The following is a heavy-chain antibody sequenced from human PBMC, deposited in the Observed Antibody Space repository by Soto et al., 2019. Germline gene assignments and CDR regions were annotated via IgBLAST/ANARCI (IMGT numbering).Heavy chain of an antibody. J-gene: IGHJ4*01. D-gene: IGHD5-18*01. Sequence: ASCGFTVRLYGVDGLRKATGKGLEWVSLISYDESKKFYAESVKGRFTISRDNSKNTVYLQMNSLRGEDTAVYYCAKDYNRGYIYAHDFWGHGTLVTVSS. CDR2: ISYDESKK. V-gene: IGHV3-30*18. CDR1: GFTVRLYG. CDR3: AKDYNRGYIYAHDF.